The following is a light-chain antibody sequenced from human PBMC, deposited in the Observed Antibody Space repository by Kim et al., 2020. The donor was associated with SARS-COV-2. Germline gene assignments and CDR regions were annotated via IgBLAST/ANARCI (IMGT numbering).Light chain of an antibody. J-gene: IGLJ3*02. CDR2: SKA. V-gene: IGLV3-19*01. CDR1: SLRNYY. Sequence: SSELTQDPAVSVALGQTVRITCQGDSLRNYYANWYQQKPGQAPVLVISSKANRPSGIPDRFSGSSSGNTASLTISGAQAEDEADYYCNSWDTTGNHVVFGGGTQLTVL. CDR3: NSWDTTGNHVV.